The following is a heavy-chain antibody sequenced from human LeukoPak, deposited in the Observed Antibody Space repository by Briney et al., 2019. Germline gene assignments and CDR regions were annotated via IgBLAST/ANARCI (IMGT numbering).Heavy chain of an antibody. V-gene: IGHV4-38-2*02. J-gene: IGHJ5*02. CDR1: GYSISSGYY. D-gene: IGHD3-10*01. CDR3: ARIGESPSDSWFDP. CDR2: IYHSGST. Sequence: SETLSLTCTVSGYSISSGYYWGWIRQPPGKGLEWIGSIYHSGSTYYNPSLKSRVTISVDTSKNQFSLKLSSVTAADTAVYYCARIGESPSDSWFDPWGQGTLVTVSS.